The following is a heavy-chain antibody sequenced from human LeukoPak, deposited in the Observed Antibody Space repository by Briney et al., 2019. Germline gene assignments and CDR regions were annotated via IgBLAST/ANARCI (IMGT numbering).Heavy chain of an antibody. CDR3: ARGTILNHGMDV. CDR1: GGSVSSGSYY. V-gene: IGHV4-61*01. D-gene: IGHD3-3*01. J-gene: IGHJ6*02. CDR2: IYYSGST. Sequence: KASETLSLTCTVSGGSVSSGSYYWSWIRQPPGKGLEWIGYIYYSGSTNYNPSLKSRVTISVDTSKNQFSLKLNSVTAADTAVYYCARGTILNHGMDVWGQGTTVTVSS.